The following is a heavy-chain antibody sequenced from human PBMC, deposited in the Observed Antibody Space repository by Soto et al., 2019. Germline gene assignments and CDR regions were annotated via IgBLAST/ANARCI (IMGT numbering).Heavy chain of an antibody. Sequence: ASVKVSCRASGYTFTSYGISWVRQAPGQGLEWMGWISAYNGNTNYAQKLQGRVTMTTDTSTSTAYMELRSLRSDDTAVYYCASSESGYSYGYGAFDIWGQGTMVTVSS. CDR2: ISAYNGNT. V-gene: IGHV1-18*04. CDR3: ASSESGYSYGYGAFDI. CDR1: GYTFTSYG. D-gene: IGHD5-18*01. J-gene: IGHJ3*02.